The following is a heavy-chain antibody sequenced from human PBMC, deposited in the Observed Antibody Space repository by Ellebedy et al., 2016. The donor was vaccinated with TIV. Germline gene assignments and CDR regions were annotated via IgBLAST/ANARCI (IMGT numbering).Heavy chain of an antibody. CDR2: VYHGGIT. CDR1: GGSIRSITYY. CDR3: AVLLAAGTVHSFNT. D-gene: IGHD6-13*01. J-gene: IGHJ5*02. V-gene: IGHV4-39*01. Sequence: SETLSLXCFVSGGSIRSITYYWGWIRQPPGTGLERIGNVYHGGITYYNPSLKSRVTSSLDTSKNQFSLRLTSVTAADTAVYYCAVLLAAGTVHSFNTWGQGTLVTVSS.